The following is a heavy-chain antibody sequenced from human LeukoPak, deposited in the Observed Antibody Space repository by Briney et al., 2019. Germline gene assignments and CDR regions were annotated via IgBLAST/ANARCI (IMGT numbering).Heavy chain of an antibody. V-gene: IGHV4-34*01. J-gene: IGHJ4*02. D-gene: IGHD4-23*01. Sequence: SETLSLTCADSGGSFFGSHWNWIRQSPEKGLEWIGEINHSGRTNYNPPLKSRVTISVATSKSQFFLKLTSVTSADTAVYYCARDPTTVVTLPYYFDFWGQGTLVTVSA. CDR2: INHSGRT. CDR1: GGSFFGSH. CDR3: ARDPTTVVTLPYYFDF.